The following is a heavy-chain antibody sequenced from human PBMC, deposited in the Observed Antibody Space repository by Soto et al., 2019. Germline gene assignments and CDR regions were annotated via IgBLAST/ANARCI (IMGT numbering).Heavy chain of an antibody. Sequence: GESLKIACKGSGYSFAGYWITWVRQKPGKGLEWMGRIDPSDSQTYYSPSFRGHVTISATKSITTVFLQWSSLRASDTAMYYCARQIYDSDTGPNFQYYFDSWGQGTPVTVSS. J-gene: IGHJ4*02. CDR3: ARQIYDSDTGPNFQYYFDS. V-gene: IGHV5-10-1*01. CDR1: GYSFAGYW. CDR2: IDPSDSQT. D-gene: IGHD3-22*01.